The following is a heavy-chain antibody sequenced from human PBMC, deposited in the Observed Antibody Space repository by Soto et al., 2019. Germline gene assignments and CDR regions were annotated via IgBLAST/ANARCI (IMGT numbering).Heavy chain of an antibody. D-gene: IGHD3-22*01. CDR2: IIPIFGTA. CDR1: GGTFSSYA. Sequence: QVQLVQSGAEVKKPGSSVKVSCKASGGTFSSYAISWVRQAPGQGLEWMGGIIPIFGTANYAQKFQGRVTITADKSTSTAYMELSSLRSEDTAVYYCARDGPVDYYDSSGFFGYWGQGTLVTVSS. J-gene: IGHJ4*02. CDR3: ARDGPVDYYDSSGFFGY. V-gene: IGHV1-69*06.